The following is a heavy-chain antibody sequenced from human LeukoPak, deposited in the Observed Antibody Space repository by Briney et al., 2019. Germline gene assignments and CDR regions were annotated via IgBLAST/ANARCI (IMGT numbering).Heavy chain of an antibody. V-gene: IGHV1-2*06. CDR3: ARGRGPTMIVVVAYFDY. CDR2: INPNSGGT. CDR1: GGTFSSYA. D-gene: IGHD3-22*01. Sequence: GASVKVSCKASGGTFSSYAISWVRQAPGQGLEWMGRINPNSGGTNYAQKFQGRVTMTRDTSISTAYMELSRLRSDDTAVYYCARGRGPTMIVVVAYFDYWGQGTLVTVSS. J-gene: IGHJ4*02.